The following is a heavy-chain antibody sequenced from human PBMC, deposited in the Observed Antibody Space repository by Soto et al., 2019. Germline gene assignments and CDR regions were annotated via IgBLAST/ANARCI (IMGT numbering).Heavy chain of an antibody. CDR1: GDYISSTRYS. V-gene: IGHV4-39*01. Sequence: PSESLSLTCTVTGDYISSTRYSWCWIRQPPGTGLEWIGSIYYSGSTDNNPSLMSRVSMSIDTSKDQFSLKLKSVTAADTALYFCARQRTSVVTQAYFDVWGPGSLVTVSS. CDR3: ARQRTSVVTQAYFDV. D-gene: IGHD3-10*01. CDR2: IYYSGST. J-gene: IGHJ4*02.